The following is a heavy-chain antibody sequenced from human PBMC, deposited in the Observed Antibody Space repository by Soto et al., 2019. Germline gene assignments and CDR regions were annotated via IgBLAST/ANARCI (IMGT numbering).Heavy chain of an antibody. D-gene: IGHD3-3*01. CDR3: ARGKHPDYDFWSGLIAEYYYYMDV. J-gene: IGHJ6*03. CDR1: GYTFTSYD. CDR2: MNPNSGNT. V-gene: IGHV1-8*01. Sequence: ASVKVTCKASGYTFTSYDINWVRQATGQGLEWMGWMNPNSGNTGYAQKFQGRVTMTRNTSISTAYMELSSLRYEDTAVYYCARGKHPDYDFWSGLIAEYYYYMDVWGKGTTVTVSS.